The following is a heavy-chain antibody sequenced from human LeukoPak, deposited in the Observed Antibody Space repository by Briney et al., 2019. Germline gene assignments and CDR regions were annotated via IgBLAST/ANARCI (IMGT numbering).Heavy chain of an antibody. D-gene: IGHD3-22*01. V-gene: IGHV1-2*06. CDR1: GYTFSGYY. CDR2: INPNSGGT. Sequence: ASVKVSCKASGYTFSGYYMHWVRQAPGQGLEWMGRINPNSGGTNYAQKFQGRVTMTRDTSISTAYMELSRLRSDDTAVYYCARDQGDGEYYYDSSGYYDYWGQGTLVTVSS. CDR3: ARDQGDGEYYYDSSGYYDY. J-gene: IGHJ4*02.